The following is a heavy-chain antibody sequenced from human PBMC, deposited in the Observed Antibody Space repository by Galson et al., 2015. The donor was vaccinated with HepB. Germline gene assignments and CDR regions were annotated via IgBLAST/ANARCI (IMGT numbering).Heavy chain of an antibody. Sequence: SLRLSCAASGFTFSSYAMHWVRQAPGKGLEWVAVISYDGSNKYYANSVKGRFTISSDNSKNTLYLQMNSLRAEDTAVYYCARVSRRIQLWVGIDYWGQGTLVTVSS. CDR3: ARVSRRIQLWVGIDY. D-gene: IGHD5-18*01. CDR1: GFTFSSYA. J-gene: IGHJ4*02. CDR2: ISYDGSNK. V-gene: IGHV3-30-3*01.